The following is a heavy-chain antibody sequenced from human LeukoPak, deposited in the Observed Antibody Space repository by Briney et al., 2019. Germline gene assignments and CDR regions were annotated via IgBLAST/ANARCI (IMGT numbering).Heavy chain of an antibody. CDR2: IISSGNSI. Sequence: GGSLRLSCAASGLTFRNYAMSWVRQAPGKGLEWISYIISSGNSIYYADSVRGRFTISRDSAKNSLYLQMNSLRAEDTAVYYCARDRNYAFDYWGQGILVTVSS. V-gene: IGHV3-48*01. CDR3: ARDRNYAFDY. D-gene: IGHD4-11*01. CDR1: GLTFRNYA. J-gene: IGHJ4*02.